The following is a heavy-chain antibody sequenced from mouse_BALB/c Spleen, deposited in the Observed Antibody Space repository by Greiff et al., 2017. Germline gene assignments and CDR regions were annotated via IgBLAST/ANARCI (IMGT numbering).Heavy chain of an antibody. CDR3: ARDRGYDTFAY. CDR1: GFSLTSYG. Sequence: VQVVESGPGLVAPSQSLSITCTVSGFSLTSYGVHWVRQPPGKGLEWLGMIWGDGSTDYNSALKSRLSISKDNSKSQVFLKMNSLQTDDTARYYCARDRGYDTFAYWGQGTLVTVSA. J-gene: IGHJ3*01. CDR2: IWGDGST. D-gene: IGHD2-14*01. V-gene: IGHV2-6-7*01.